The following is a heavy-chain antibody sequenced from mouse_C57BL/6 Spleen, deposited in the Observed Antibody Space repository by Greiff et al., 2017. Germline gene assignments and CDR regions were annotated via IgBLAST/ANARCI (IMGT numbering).Heavy chain of an antibody. CDR2: INPKNGGT. CDR1: GYTFTDYY. Sequence: EVKLQQSGPELVKPGASVKISCKASGYTFTDYYMNWVKQSHGKSLEWIGDINPKNGGTSYNQKFKGKATLTVDKSSSTAYMELRSLTSEDSAVYYCAREYYGSRGYWYFDVWGTGTTVTVSS. CDR3: AREYYGSRGYWYFDV. D-gene: IGHD1-1*01. V-gene: IGHV1-26*01. J-gene: IGHJ1*03.